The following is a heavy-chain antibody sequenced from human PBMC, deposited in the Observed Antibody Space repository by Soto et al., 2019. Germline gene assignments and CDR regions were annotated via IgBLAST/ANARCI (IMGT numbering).Heavy chain of an antibody. V-gene: IGHV3-21*01. CDR2: ISSTTYYI. CDR1: GFTFTNNN. Sequence: PGGSLRLSCAASGFTFTNNNMNWVRQAPGKGLEWVSSISSTTYYIYYADSMKGRFTVSRDNAKNSVYLDMNSLSAEDTAVYYCARESEDLTSNFDYWGQGTLVTVAS. J-gene: IGHJ4*02. CDR3: ARESEDLTSNFDY.